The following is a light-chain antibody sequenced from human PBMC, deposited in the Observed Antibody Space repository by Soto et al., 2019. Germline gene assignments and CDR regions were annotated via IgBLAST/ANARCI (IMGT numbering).Light chain of an antibody. CDR2: DNN. J-gene: IGLJ3*02. CDR3: GSWDFNTWV. V-gene: IGLV1-51*01. CDR1: STHIGYNY. Sequence: QSVSTQPPSVSAAPGQEVTISCSGNSTHIGYNYVSWYRHLPGTAPQLLIYDNNKRPSGIPARFSGSKSGTSATLGITGLQTGDEADYYCGSWDFNTWVFGGGTKLTVL.